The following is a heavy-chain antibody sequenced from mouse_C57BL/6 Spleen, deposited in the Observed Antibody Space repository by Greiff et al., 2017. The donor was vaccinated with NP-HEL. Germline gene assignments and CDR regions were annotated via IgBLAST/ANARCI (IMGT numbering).Heavy chain of an antibody. V-gene: IGHV1-80*01. D-gene: IGHD3-2*02. J-gene: IGHJ3*01. Sequence: VQLQQSGAELVKPGASVKISCKASGYAFSSYWMNWVKQRPGKGLEWIGQIYPGDGDTNYNGKFKGKATLTADKSSSTAYMQLSSLTSEDSAVYFCARSDSSGYGWFAYWGQGTLVTVSA. CDR2: IYPGDGDT. CDR3: ARSDSSGYGWFAY. CDR1: GYAFSSYW.